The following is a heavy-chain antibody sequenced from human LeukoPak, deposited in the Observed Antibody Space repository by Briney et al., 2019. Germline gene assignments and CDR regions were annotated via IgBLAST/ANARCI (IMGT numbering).Heavy chain of an antibody. CDR2: IWYDGSNK. V-gene: IGHV3-33*06. Sequence: GGSLRLSCAASGFTFSSYGMHWVRQAPGKGLEWAAVIWYDGSNKYYADSVKGRFTISRDNSKNTLYLQMNSLRAEDTAVYYCAKDDCSGGSCYAEYFQHWGQGTLVTVSS. CDR1: GFTFSSYG. D-gene: IGHD2-15*01. CDR3: AKDDCSGGSCYAEYFQH. J-gene: IGHJ1*01.